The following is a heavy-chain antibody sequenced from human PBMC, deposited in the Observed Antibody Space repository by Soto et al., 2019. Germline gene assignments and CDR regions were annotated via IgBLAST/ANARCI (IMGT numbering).Heavy chain of an antibody. CDR1: GYTFTSYG. D-gene: IGHD6-19*01. Sequence: GASVKVSCKASGYTFTSYGISWVRQAPGQGLEWMGWISAYNGNTNYAQRLQGRVTMTTDTSTSTAYMELRSLRSDDTAVYYCARAVGIAVAGKLGGFDYWGQGTLVTVSS. CDR2: ISAYNGNT. J-gene: IGHJ4*02. CDR3: ARAVGIAVAGKLGGFDY. V-gene: IGHV1-18*01.